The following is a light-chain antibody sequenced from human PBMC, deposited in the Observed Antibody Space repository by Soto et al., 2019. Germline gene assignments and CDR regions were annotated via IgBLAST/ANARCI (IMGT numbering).Light chain of an antibody. CDR2: AAS. V-gene: IGKV1-39*01. CDR3: QQSYSTFWT. CDR1: QSISSY. Sequence: DIQMTQSPSSLSASVGDRVTITCRASQSISSYLNWYQQKPGKAPKLLIYAASSLQSGVPSRFSGSGSGTVFTLTISSLQPEDFATYYCQQSYSTFWTFGQGTKVDIK. J-gene: IGKJ1*01.